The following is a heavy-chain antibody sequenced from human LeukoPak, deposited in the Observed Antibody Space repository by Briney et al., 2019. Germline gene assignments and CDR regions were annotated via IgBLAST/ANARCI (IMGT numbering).Heavy chain of an antibody. CDR1: GGSISSDY. Sequence: SETLSLTCSVSGGSISSDYWAWIRQPPGKGLEWIGYMYYTGSTNYNPSLKSRVTISLAASKNQFSLKLSSVTAADTAVYYCARVSVVYGMDVWGRGTTVTVSS. CDR2: MYYTGST. V-gene: IGHV4-59*01. CDR3: ARVSVVYGMDV. J-gene: IGHJ6*02.